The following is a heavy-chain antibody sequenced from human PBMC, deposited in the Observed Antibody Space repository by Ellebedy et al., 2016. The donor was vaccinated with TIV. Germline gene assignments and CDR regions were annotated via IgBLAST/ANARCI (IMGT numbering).Heavy chain of an antibody. CDR3: AKDMGYESGTVDY. Sequence: SLKISCAASGFTFDDYAMHWVRQAPGKGLEWVSGVTWNSGNIGYADSVRGRFTISRDNAKKSLYLQMNRLRADDTAFYYCAKDMGYESGTVDYWGQGTLVTVSS. CDR1: GFTFDDYA. D-gene: IGHD3/OR15-3a*01. CDR2: VTWNSGNI. V-gene: IGHV3-9*01. J-gene: IGHJ4*02.